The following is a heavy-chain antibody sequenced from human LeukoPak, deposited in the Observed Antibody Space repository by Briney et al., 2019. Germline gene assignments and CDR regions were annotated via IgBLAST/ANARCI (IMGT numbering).Heavy chain of an antibody. CDR1: GFTFSSYA. CDR2: ISGSGGST. V-gene: IGHV3-23*01. CDR3: AKDRGYLSSSPGYCIDY. D-gene: IGHD6-6*01. Sequence: PGGSLRLSCAASGFTFSSYAMSWVRHAPGKGLEWVSAISGSGGSTYYADSVKGRFTISRDNSKNTRYLQMNSLRAEDTAVYYCAKDRGYLSSSPGYCIDYWGQGTLVTVSS. J-gene: IGHJ4*02.